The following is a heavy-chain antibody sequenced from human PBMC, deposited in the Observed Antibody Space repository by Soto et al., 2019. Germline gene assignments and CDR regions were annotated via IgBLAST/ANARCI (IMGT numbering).Heavy chain of an antibody. CDR2: VSWTNISF. J-gene: IGHJ4*01. CDR1: GFTFGDYA. V-gene: IGHV3-9*01. D-gene: IGHD5-18*01. Sequence: HPGGSLRLSCAASGFTFGDYAMHWVRQVPGRGLEWVSGVSWTNISFGYADSVKGRFTISRDNAKNSLYLQMNSLRREDTAFYYCAKDRNTAMVTGDFDYWGHGTLVTVSS. CDR3: AKDRNTAMVTGDFDY.